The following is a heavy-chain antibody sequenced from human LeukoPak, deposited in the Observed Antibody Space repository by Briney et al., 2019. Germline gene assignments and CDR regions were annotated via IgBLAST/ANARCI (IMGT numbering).Heavy chain of an antibody. CDR1: GYTFTSYD. CDR3: ARAPDYYDSNGGWFDP. Sequence: ASVKVSCKASGYTFTSYDINWVRQATGQGLEWMGWMNPNSGNTGYAQKFQGRVTMTRNTSISTAYMELSSLRSEDTAVYYCARAPDYYDSNGGWFDPWGQGTLVTVSS. CDR2: MNPNSGNT. D-gene: IGHD3-22*01. V-gene: IGHV1-8*01. J-gene: IGHJ5*02.